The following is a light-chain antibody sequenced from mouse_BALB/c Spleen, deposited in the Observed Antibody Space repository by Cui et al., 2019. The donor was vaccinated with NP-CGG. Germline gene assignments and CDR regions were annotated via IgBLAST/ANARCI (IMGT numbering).Light chain of an antibody. CDR2: DTN. Sequence: QAVVTQESALTTSPGETVTLTCRSSTGAVATSNYANWVQEKPDHLFPGLIGDTNNRAPGVPARFSGSLIGDKAALTITGAQTEDEAIYFCALWYSNHWVFGGGTKLTVL. CDR3: ALWYSNHWV. V-gene: IGLV1*01. J-gene: IGLJ1*01. CDR1: TGAVATSNY.